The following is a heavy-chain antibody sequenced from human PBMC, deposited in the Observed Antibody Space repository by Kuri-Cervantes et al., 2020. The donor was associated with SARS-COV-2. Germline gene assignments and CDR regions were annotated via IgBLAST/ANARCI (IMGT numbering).Heavy chain of an antibody. V-gene: IGHV4-59*08. CDR2: IYYSGST. J-gene: IGHJ6*02. CDR3: ARRADSHYYYYGMDV. CDR1: GGSISSYY. Sequence: SETLSLTCTVSGGSISSYYWSWIRQPPGKGLEWIGYIYYSGSTNYNPSLKSRVTISVDTSKNHFSLKLSSVTAADTAVYYCARRADSHYYYYGMDVWGQGTTVTVSS. D-gene: IGHD3/OR15-3a*01.